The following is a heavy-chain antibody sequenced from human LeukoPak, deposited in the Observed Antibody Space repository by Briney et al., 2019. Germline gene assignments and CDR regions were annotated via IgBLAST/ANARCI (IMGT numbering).Heavy chain of an antibody. CDR1: GYTFTSFY. V-gene: IGHV1-46*01. J-gene: IGHJ4*02. CDR3: ARAYYYDSSGYPVYFDY. D-gene: IGHD3-22*01. CDR2: IDPSGGSS. Sequence: VASVKVSCKASGYTFTSFYMHWVRQAPGQGLEWMGIIDPSGGSSSYAQKFQGRVTMIRDTSTSTVYMELSSLRSEDRAVYYCARAYYYDSSGYPVYFDYWGQGTLVTVSS.